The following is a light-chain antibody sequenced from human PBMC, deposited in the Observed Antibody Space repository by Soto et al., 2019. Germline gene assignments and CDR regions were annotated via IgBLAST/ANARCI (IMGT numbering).Light chain of an antibody. Sequence: DIKLTQSPGTLSLSPGERGTLSCLAGQSLSSSSLAWYQQKPGQAPRLLIYGASKRASGVPDRFSGGGSGTDFTLTISGLEPEDFAVYYCHQYGSSPLTFGGGTKVDIK. CDR1: QSLSSSS. J-gene: IGKJ4*01. CDR2: GAS. V-gene: IGKV3-20*01. CDR3: HQYGSSPLT.